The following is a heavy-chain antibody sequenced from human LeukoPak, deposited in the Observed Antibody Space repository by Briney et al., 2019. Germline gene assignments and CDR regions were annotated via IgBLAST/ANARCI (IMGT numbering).Heavy chain of an antibody. Sequence: GGSLRLSCAASGFTFSSYAMSWVRQAPGKGLKWVSGISGSGGSTYYADSVKGRFTISRDNSKNTLYLQMNSLRAEDTAVYYCAKAVNGDYFNWFDPWGQGTLVTVSS. D-gene: IGHD4-17*01. CDR2: ISGSGGST. J-gene: IGHJ5*02. CDR1: GFTFSSYA. CDR3: AKAVNGDYFNWFDP. V-gene: IGHV3-23*01.